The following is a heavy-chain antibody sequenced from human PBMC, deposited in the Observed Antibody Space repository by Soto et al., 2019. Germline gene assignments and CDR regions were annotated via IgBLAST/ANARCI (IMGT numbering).Heavy chain of an antibody. CDR1: GYTFTSYY. D-gene: IGHD3-9*01. Sequence: ASVKVSCKASGYTFTSYYMHWVRQAPGQGLEWMGIIDPSGGGTSYAQKFQGRLTMTRDTSTSTVYMELSSLRSEDTAVYYCSRAAYDILTGHYNGGAFEIWGQGTMVTVSS. J-gene: IGHJ3*02. CDR2: IDPSGGGT. CDR3: SRAAYDILTGHYNGGAFEI. V-gene: IGHV1-46*01.